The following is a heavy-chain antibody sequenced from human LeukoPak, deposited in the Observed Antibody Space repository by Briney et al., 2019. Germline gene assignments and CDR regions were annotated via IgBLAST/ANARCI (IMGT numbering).Heavy chain of an antibody. CDR2: IYYSGST. J-gene: IGHJ6*03. Sequence: SETLSLTCTVSGGSISSSSYYWGWIRQPPGKGLEWIGSIYYSGSTYYNPSLKSRVTISVDTSKNQFSRKLSSVTAADTAVYYCAREASGLYDFWSGYNYYYYMDVWGKGTTVTVSS. V-gene: IGHV4-39*07. CDR3: AREASGLYDFWSGYNYYYYMDV. CDR1: GGSISSSSYY. D-gene: IGHD3-3*01.